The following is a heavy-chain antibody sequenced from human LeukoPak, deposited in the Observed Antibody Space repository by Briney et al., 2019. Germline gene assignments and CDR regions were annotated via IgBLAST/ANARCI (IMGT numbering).Heavy chain of an antibody. CDR1: GYSFTSYW. D-gene: IGHD3-22*01. Sequence: GESLKISCKGSGYSFTSYWIGWVRQVPGKGLEWMGIIYPGDSDTRYSPSFQGQVTISADKSISTAYLQWSSLRASDTAMYYCARVSPFYDSSGYNDYWGQGTLVTVSS. CDR3: ARVSPFYDSSGYNDY. V-gene: IGHV5-51*01. CDR2: IYPGDSDT. J-gene: IGHJ4*02.